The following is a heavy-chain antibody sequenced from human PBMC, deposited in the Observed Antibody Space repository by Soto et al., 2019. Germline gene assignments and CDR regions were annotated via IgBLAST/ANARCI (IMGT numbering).Heavy chain of an antibody. CDR1: GGSISSYY. CDR2: IYYSGST. V-gene: IGHV4-59*01. CDR3: ARRVVAAPGEFDY. D-gene: IGHD2-15*01. J-gene: IGHJ4*02. Sequence: SETLSLTCTVSGGSISSYYWSWIRQPPGKGLEWIGYIYYSGSTNYNPSLKSRVTISVDTSKNQFSLKLSSVTAADTAVYYCARRVVAAPGEFDYWGQGTLVTVSS.